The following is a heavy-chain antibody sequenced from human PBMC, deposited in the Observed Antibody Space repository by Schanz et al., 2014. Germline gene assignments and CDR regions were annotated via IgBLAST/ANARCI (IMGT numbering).Heavy chain of an antibody. Sequence: EVHLVESGGGLIQPGGSLRLSCAASGFTVSSHFMSWVRQAPGKGLEWVSVIYSGGYTFYADSVKGRFTISRDNSKNTLYLQMNSLRAEDTAVYYCARDGGYTGYDYWGQGALVTVS. CDR1: GFTVSSHF. D-gene: IGHD5-12*01. V-gene: IGHV3-53*01. J-gene: IGHJ4*02. CDR3: ARDGGYTGYDY. CDR2: IYSGGYT.